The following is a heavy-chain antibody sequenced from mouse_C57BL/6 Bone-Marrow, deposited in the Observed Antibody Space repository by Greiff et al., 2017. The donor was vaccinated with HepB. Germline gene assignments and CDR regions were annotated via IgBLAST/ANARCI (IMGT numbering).Heavy chain of an antibody. V-gene: IGHV3-6*01. CDR3: ARERVTGKDLDY. D-gene: IGHD4-1*01. Sequence: EVQLQQSGPGLVKPSQSLSLTCSVSGYSITSGYYWNWIRQFPGNKLEWMGYISYDGSNNYNPSLKNRISITRDTSKNQFFLKLNSVTTEDTATYYCARERVTGKDLDYWGQGTTLTVSS. CDR1: GYSITSGYY. J-gene: IGHJ2*01. CDR2: ISYDGSN.